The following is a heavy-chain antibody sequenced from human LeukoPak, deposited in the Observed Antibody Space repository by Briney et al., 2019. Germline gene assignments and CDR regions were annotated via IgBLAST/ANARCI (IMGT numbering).Heavy chain of an antibody. V-gene: IGHV1-8*03. D-gene: IGHD3-10*01. J-gene: IGHJ4*02. CDR3: ARGYYDSGSYYNY. Sequence: ASLKVSCKASGYTFSGYYIHWVRQAPGQGLEWMEWINPNSGNTGYAQKFQGRVTITRDTSISTAYMELSSLRSEDTAVYYCARGYYDSGSYYNYWGQGTLVTVSS. CDR2: INPNSGNT. CDR1: GYTFSGYY.